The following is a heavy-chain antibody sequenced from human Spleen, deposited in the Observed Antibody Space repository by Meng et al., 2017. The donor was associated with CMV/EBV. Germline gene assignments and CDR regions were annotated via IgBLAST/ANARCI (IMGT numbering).Heavy chain of an antibody. D-gene: IGHD6-19*01. CDR2: INWNGGST. V-gene: IGHV3-20*04. CDR3: AKSADASDYYYYGMDV. CDR1: GFTFDDYG. J-gene: IGHJ6*02. Sequence: GGSLRLSCAASGFTFDDYGMSWVRQAPGKGLEWVSGINWNGGSTGYADSVKGRFTISRDNSKNSLYLQMNSLRAEDTALYYCAKSADASDYYYYGMDVWGQGTTVTVSS.